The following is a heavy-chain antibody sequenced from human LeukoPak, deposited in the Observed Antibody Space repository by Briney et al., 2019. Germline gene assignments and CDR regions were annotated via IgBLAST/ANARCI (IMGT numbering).Heavy chain of an antibody. D-gene: IGHD2-15*01. CDR2: ISSNGGST. V-gene: IGHV3-64D*06. CDR1: GFTFSSYA. Sequence: PGRSLRLSCAASGFTFSSYAMHWVRQAPGKGLEYVSAISSNGGSTYYADSVKGRFTISRDNSKNTLYLQMSSLRAEDTAVYYCVKDVGRGQGEGYFDYWGQGTLVTVSS. CDR3: VKDVGRGQGEGYFDY. J-gene: IGHJ4*02.